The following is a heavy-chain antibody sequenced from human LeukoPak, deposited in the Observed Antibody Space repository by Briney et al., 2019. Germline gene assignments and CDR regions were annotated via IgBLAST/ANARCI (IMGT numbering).Heavy chain of an antibody. CDR2: INPSGGST. CDR3: ARGPSITMVRGGQWYYYMDV. D-gene: IGHD3-10*01. J-gene: IGHJ6*03. V-gene: IGHV1-46*01. CDR1: GYTFTSYY. Sequence: ASVKVSCKASGYTFTSYYMHWVRQAPGQGPEWMGIINPSGGSTSYAQKFQGRVTMTRDMSTSTVYMELSSLRSEDTAVYYCARGPSITMVRGGQWYYYMDVWGKGTTVTISS.